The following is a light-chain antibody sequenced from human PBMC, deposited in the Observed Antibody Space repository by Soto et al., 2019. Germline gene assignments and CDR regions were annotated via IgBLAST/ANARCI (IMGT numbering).Light chain of an antibody. CDR2: GAS. V-gene: IGKV3-15*01. J-gene: IGKJ1*01. CDR1: QSVGSN. Sequence: EIVMTQSPATLSVSPGERATLSCRASQSVGSNLAWYQQKPGQAPRLLMYGASTRATGVPARFSGSGSGAGLTLTISSLQSEDFAVYYCQQYNYRPPWTFGQGTKVEIE. CDR3: QQYNYRPPWT.